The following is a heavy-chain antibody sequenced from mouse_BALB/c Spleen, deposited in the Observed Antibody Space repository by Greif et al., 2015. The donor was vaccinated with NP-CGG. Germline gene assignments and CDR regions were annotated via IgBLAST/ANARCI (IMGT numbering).Heavy chain of an antibody. J-gene: IGHJ4*01. D-gene: IGHD2-1*01. CDR1: GFNIKDYY. Sequence: VQLKDSGAELVRSGASVKLSCTASGFNIKDYYMHWVKQRPEQGLEWIGWIDPENGDTEYAPKFQGKATMTADTSSNTAYLQLSSLTSEVTAVYYCNGNYPSYAMDYWGQGTSVTVSS. CDR3: NGNYPSYAMDY. CDR2: IDPENGDT. V-gene: IGHV14-4*02.